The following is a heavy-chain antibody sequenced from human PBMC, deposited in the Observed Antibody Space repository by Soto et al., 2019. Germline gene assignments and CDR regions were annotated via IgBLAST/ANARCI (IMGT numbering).Heavy chain of an antibody. V-gene: IGHV1-3*01. Sequence: GASVKVSCKASGYTFTSYAMHWVRQAPGQRLEWMGWINAGNGNTKYSQKFQGRVTITRDTSASTAYMELSSLRSEDTAVYYCARGSPVLWFGELSETHWFDPWGQGPLVTVSS. J-gene: IGHJ5*02. D-gene: IGHD3-10*01. CDR2: INAGNGNT. CDR3: ARGSPVLWFGELSETHWFDP. CDR1: GYTFTSYA.